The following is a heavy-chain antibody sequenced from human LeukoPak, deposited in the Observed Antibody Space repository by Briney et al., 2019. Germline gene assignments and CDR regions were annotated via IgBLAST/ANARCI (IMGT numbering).Heavy chain of an antibody. CDR2: INPNSGGT. D-gene: IGHD6-19*01. V-gene: IGHV1-2*02. CDR1: GYTFTGYY. CDR3: ARDFGSGWYYNV. J-gene: IGHJ4*02. Sequence: GASVKVSCKASGYTFTGYYMHWVRQAPGQGLEWMGWINPNSGGTNYAQKFQGRVTMTRDASISTAYMELSRLRSDDTAVYYCARDFGSGWYYNVWGQGTLVTVSS.